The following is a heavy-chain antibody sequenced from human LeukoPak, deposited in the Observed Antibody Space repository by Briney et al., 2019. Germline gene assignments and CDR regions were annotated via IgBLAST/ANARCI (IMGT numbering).Heavy chain of an antibody. CDR3: AKDRSWGVNSAEY. J-gene: IGHJ4*02. Sequence: PGGSLRLPCAASGFIFKNFGMYWVRQAPGKGLEWVAFIRYDGSRTYYTDSVKGRFTISRDNSNNTLYLQMNSLRPEDTAVYFCAKDRSWGVNSAEYWGQGTLVTVSS. D-gene: IGHD3-10*01. V-gene: IGHV3-30*02. CDR1: GFIFKNFG. CDR2: IRYDGSRT.